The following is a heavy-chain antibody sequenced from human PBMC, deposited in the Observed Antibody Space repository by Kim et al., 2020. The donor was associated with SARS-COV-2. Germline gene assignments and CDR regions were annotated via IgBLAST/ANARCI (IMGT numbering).Heavy chain of an antibody. Sequence: GGSLRLSCAASGFTFDDYAMHWVRQAPGKGLEWVSGISWNSGSIGYADSVKGRFTISRDNAKNSLYLQMNSLRAEDTALYYCAKDLSTGYCSSTSCQIAFYYWAQGTLLPVSS. J-gene: IGHJ4*02. CDR1: GFTFDDYA. D-gene: IGHD2-2*01. CDR3: AKDLSTGYCSSTSCQIAFYY. V-gene: IGHV3-9*01. CDR2: ISWNSGSI.